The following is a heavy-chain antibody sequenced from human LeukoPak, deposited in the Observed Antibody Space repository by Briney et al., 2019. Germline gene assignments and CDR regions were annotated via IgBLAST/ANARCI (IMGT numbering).Heavy chain of an antibody. CDR2: INHSGST. CDR1: GGSFSGYY. D-gene: IGHD3-3*01. J-gene: IGHJ4*02. CDR3: ARGGGFWSGYYTHFDY. Sequence: PSETLSLTCAVYGGSFSGYYWSWIRQPPGKGLDCIGEINHSGSTNYNPSLKSRVTISVDTSNNQFSLKLSSVTAADTAVYYCARGGGFWSGYYTHFDYWGQGTLVTVSS. V-gene: IGHV4-34*01.